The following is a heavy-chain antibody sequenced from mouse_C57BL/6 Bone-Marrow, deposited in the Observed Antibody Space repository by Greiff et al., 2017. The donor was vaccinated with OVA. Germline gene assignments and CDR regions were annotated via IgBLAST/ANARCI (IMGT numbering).Heavy chain of an antibody. J-gene: IGHJ2*01. V-gene: IGHV1-81*01. Sequence: VHLVESGAELARPGASVKLSCKASGYTFTSYGISWVKQRTGQGLEWIGEIYPRSGNTYYNEKFKGKATLTADKSSSTAYMELRSLTSEDSAVYFCARLGYWDDYFDYWGQGTTLTVSS. CDR2: IYPRSGNT. CDR1: GYTFTSYG. D-gene: IGHD4-1*01. CDR3: ARLGYWDDYFDY.